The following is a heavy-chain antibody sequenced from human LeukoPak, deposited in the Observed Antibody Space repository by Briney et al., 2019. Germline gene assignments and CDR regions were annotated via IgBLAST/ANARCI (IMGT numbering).Heavy chain of an antibody. CDR2: ISYDGSNK. V-gene: IGHV3-30-3*01. CDR3: ARLGYSSSWYVGY. J-gene: IGHJ4*02. D-gene: IGHD6-13*01. Sequence: GGSLRLSCAASGFTFSSYAMHWVRQAPGKGLEWVAVISYDGSNKYYADSVKGRFTISRDNAKNSLYLQMNSLRAEDTAVYYCARLGYSSSWYVGYWGQGTLVTVSS. CDR1: GFTFSSYA.